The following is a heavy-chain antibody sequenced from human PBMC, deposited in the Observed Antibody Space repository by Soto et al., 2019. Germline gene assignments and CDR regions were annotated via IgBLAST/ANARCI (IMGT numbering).Heavy chain of an antibody. CDR3: ARRGLPSTIGGAAWAYLDH. CDR2: INVANGNT. Sequence: GASVKVSCKASGYDFSGYPINWVRQAPGQRPEWVGWINVANGNTQYSRKVQDRVTITRDTSATTVYMLLSSLRSEDTAVYFCARRGLPSTIGGAAWAYLDHWGQGTLVTVSS. J-gene: IGHJ4*02. D-gene: IGHD1-26*01. CDR1: GYDFSGYP. V-gene: IGHV1-3*01.